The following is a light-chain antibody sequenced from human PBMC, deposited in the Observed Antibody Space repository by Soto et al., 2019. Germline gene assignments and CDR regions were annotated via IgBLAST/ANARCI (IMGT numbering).Light chain of an antibody. V-gene: IGLV2-11*01. Sequence: QSALTQPCSVSGSPGQSVTISCTGTSSDVGNYNYVSWYQQHPGKAPKLMIYDVSKRPSGVPDRFSGSKSGNTASLTISGLQAEDEADYYCCSYAGSYVFGTGTKVTVL. CDR2: DVS. J-gene: IGLJ1*01. CDR3: CSYAGSYV. CDR1: SSDVGNYNY.